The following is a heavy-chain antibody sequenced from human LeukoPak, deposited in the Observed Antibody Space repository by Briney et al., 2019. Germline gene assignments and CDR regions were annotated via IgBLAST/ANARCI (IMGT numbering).Heavy chain of an antibody. CDR3: ARDSPGAAAGLFDY. V-gene: IGHV3-66*01. Sequence: GGSLRLSCAASGFTVSNNYMNWVRQAPGKGLEWVSVIYSGGTTYYADSVKGRFTISRDNSKNTLYLQMNSLSAEDTAVYYCARDSPGAAAGLFDYWGQGTLVTVSS. CDR2: IYSGGTT. D-gene: IGHD6-13*01. J-gene: IGHJ4*02. CDR1: GFTVSNNY.